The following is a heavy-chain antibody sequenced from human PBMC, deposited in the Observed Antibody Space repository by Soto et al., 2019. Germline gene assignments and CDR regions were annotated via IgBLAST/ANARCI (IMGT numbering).Heavy chain of an antibody. D-gene: IGHD6-19*01. CDR1: VFTFISHA. V-gene: IGHV3-23*01. J-gene: IGHJ6*02. CDR2: ISSGGDNT. CDR3: AKDFDSYSSGRYGMDV. Sequence: WGSLRLSCAASVFTFISHAMSFFRHSAWKGLEWISTISSGGDNTYSADSVKGRFTTSRDNSKNTLYLQMNSLRAEDTAVYYCAKDFDSYSSGRYGMDVWGQGTTVTVSS.